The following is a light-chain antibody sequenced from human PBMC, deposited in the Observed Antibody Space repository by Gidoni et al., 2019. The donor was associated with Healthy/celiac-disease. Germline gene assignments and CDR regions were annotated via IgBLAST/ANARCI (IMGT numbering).Light chain of an antibody. CDR3: QQRSNWPRT. J-gene: IGKJ1*01. Sequence: DIVSTQSPATLSLSPGDRATLSCRASQSISSYLAWYQQKPGQAPRLLIYDTSNRDTGIPARFSGSGSGTDFTLTISSLEPEDFAVYYCQQRSNWPRTFGQGTKVEIK. CDR2: DTS. V-gene: IGKV3-11*01. CDR1: QSISSY.